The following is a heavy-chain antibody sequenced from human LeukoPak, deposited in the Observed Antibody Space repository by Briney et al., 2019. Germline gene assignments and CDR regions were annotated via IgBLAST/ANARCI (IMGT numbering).Heavy chain of an antibody. Sequence: PGGSLRLSCAASGFTFSSYGMHWVRQAPGKGLEWVAFIRYDGSNKYYADSVKGRFTISRDNSKNTLYLQINSLRAEDTAVYYCAKSMVRGVNIDYYYYYMDVWGKGTTVTISS. J-gene: IGHJ6*03. CDR3: AKSMVRGVNIDYYYYYMDV. CDR1: GFTFSSYG. V-gene: IGHV3-30*02. CDR2: IRYDGSNK. D-gene: IGHD3-10*01.